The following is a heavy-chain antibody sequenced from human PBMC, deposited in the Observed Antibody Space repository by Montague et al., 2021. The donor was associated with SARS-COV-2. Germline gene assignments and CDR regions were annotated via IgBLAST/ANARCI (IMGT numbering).Heavy chain of an antibody. CDR3: ARTIVVVPAANDTYYYYYGMDV. D-gene: IGHD2-2*01. J-gene: IGHJ6*02. CDR1: GGSFSGYY. Sequence: SETLSLTCVVYGGSFSGYYWSWIRQPPGKGLEWIGEINHSGSTNYNPSLKSRVTISVDTSKNQFSPKLSSVTAADTAVYYCARTIVVVPAANDTYYYYYGMDVWGQGTTVTVSS. CDR2: INHSGST. V-gene: IGHV4-34*01.